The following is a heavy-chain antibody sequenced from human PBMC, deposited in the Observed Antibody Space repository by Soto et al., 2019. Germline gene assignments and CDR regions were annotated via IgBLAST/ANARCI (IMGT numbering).Heavy chain of an antibody. CDR1: GYTFTGYY. V-gene: IGHV1-2*04. J-gene: IGHJ6*02. CDR2: INPNSGGT. CDR3: ARGSYSGYDPPASYYYGMDV. Sequence: ASVKVSCKASGYTFTGYYMHWVRQAPGQGLEWMGWINPNSGGTNYAQKFQGWVTMTRDTSISTAYMELSRLRSDDTAVYYCARGSYSGYDPPASYYYGMDVWGQGTTVTVSS. D-gene: IGHD5-12*01.